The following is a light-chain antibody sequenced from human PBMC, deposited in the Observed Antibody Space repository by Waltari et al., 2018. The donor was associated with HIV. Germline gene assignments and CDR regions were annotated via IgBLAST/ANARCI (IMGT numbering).Light chain of an antibody. Sequence: QSALTQPASVSVSPGQSITISCAGPGADIGAYNYVAWYQKVPDSVPKLIIYDVTSRPSGISDRFSASKSGNAASLTISGLQAEDEGDYYCSSYTTFNTVIFGGGTKLTVL. V-gene: IGLV2-14*03. CDR3: SSYTTFNTVI. J-gene: IGLJ2*01. CDR2: DVT. CDR1: GADIGAYNY.